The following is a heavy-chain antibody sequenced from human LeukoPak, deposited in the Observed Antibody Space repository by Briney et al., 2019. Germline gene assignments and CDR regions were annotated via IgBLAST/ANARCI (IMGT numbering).Heavy chain of an antibody. Sequence: GGSLRLSCTVSGFSFGDYAMSWVRQAPGKGREWVGFIRSTGYGGTTEYAAAVKGRFTISRDDSKNIAYLQMNSLKTEDTAVYFFVRGPRWPYGMDVWGQGTTVTVSS. D-gene: IGHD2-15*01. CDR1: GFSFGDYA. V-gene: IGHV3-49*04. CDR3: VRGPRWPYGMDV. CDR2: IRSTGYGGTT. J-gene: IGHJ6*02.